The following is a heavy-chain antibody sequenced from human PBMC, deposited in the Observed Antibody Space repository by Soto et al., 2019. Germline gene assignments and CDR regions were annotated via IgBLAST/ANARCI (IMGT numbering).Heavy chain of an antibody. D-gene: IGHD1-26*01. J-gene: IGHJ4*02. V-gene: IGHV3-33*01. CDR2: IWYDGSNK. Sequence: GGSLRLSCAASGFAFSSYGMHWVRQAPGKGLEWVAVIWYDGSNKYYADSVKGRFTISRDNSKNTLYLQMNSLRAEDTAVYYCARFSRDYSGSYRHFDYWGQGXLVTVSS. CDR1: GFAFSSYG. CDR3: ARFSRDYSGSYRHFDY.